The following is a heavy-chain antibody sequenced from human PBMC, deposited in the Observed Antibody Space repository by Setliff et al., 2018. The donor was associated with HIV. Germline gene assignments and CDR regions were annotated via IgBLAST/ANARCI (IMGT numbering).Heavy chain of an antibody. V-gene: IGHV3-7*03. Sequence: SLKISCAASGFSFSNYWMDRVRQAPGKGLEWVATIKQDGSEIYHVDSVKGRFTISRDNARTSLYLEMSSLRAENTAVYLCANLWEMGAWGQGTLVTVSS. J-gene: IGHJ5*02. CDR3: ANLWEMGA. D-gene: IGHD1-26*01. CDR1: GFSFSNYW. CDR2: IKQDGSEI.